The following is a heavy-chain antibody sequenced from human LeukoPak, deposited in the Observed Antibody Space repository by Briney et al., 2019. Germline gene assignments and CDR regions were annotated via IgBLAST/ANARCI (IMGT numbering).Heavy chain of an antibody. CDR2: ICYSGST. D-gene: IGHD1-1*01. CDR1: GYSISSGYY. J-gene: IGHJ4*02. CDR3: ARVTTGTVDY. Sequence: PSETLSLTCTVSGYSISSGYYWGWIRQPPGWGLEWIGYICYSGSTNYIPSLKSRVTILADTSKKQFFLKLSSVTAADTAVYYCARVTTGTVDYWGQGTLVTVSS. V-gene: IGHV4-38-2*02.